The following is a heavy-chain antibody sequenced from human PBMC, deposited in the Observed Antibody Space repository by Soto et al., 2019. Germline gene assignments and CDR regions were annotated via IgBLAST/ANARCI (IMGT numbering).Heavy chain of an antibody. J-gene: IGHJ5*02. CDR1: GGSISSGGYY. Sequence: QVQLQESGPGLVKPSQTLSLTCTVTGGSISSGGYYWHWIRQHPGKGLEYIGYIYSSGSTYYNPSPVCRVTLSVDTSKNQSSLELSSVTDANTAVYYCPRDGKGEYTYGYWFDPWGQGTLLTLSS. CDR2: IYSSGST. CDR3: PRDGKGEYTYGYWFDP. V-gene: IGHV4-31*03. D-gene: IGHD5-18*01.